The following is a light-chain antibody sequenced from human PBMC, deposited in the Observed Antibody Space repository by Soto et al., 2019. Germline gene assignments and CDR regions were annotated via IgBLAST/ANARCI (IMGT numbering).Light chain of an antibody. J-gene: IGLJ2*01. CDR1: SSDVGGYNY. CDR2: EVN. CDR3: CSYTSGSSPVV. Sequence: QSALTQPASVSGSPGQSITISCTGTSSDVGGYNYVSWYQHHPGKAPKLMIYEVNNRPSGVSNRFSGSKSGNTASLTISGLQADDEADYYCCSYTSGSSPVVFGGGTQLTVL. V-gene: IGLV2-14*01.